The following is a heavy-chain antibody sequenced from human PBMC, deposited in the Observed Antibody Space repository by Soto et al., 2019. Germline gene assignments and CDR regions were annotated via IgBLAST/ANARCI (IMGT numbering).Heavy chain of an antibody. CDR3: ARKATVTTCFDY. D-gene: IGHD4-17*01. CDR2: ISYSGST. CDR1: GGSISSGGYY. Sequence: QVQLQESGPGLVKPSQTLSLTCTVSGGSISSGGYYWSWIRQHPGKGLEWIGYISYSGSTYYNPSLKSRVXMXVYXAKNQFSLSLSSVTAADTAVYYCARKATVTTCFDYWGQGTLVTVSS. V-gene: IGHV4-31*03. J-gene: IGHJ4*02.